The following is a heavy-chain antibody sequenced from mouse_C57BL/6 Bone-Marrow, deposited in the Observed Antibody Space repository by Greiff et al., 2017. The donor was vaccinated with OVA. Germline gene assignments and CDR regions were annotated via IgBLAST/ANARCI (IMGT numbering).Heavy chain of an antibody. CDR3: ARDREGYDGYPAWFAY. V-gene: IGHV5-4*01. D-gene: IGHD2-3*01. J-gene: IGHJ3*01. CDR1: GFTFSSYA. CDR2: ISDGGSYT. Sequence: DVQLVESGGGLVKPGGSLKLSCAASGFTFSSYAMSWVRQTPEKRLEWVATISDGGSYTYYPDNAKNNLYLQMSHLKSEDTAMYYCARDREGYDGYPAWFAYWGQGTLVTVSA.